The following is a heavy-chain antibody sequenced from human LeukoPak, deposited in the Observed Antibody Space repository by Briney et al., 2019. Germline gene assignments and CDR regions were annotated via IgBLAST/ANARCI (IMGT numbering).Heavy chain of an antibody. Sequence: GGSLRLSCAASGFTVSSNYMSWVRQAPGKGLEWVSVIYSGGSTYYADSVKGRFTISRDNSKNTLYLQMNSLRAEDTAVYYCAKDWDYGGIEYYFDYWGQGTLVTVSS. CDR2: IYSGGST. V-gene: IGHV3-53*05. CDR3: AKDWDYGGIEYYFDY. J-gene: IGHJ4*02. D-gene: IGHD4-23*01. CDR1: GFTVSSNY.